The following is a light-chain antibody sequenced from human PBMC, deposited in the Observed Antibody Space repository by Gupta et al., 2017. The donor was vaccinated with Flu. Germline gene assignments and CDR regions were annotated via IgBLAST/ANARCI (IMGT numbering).Light chain of an antibody. CDR1: QSVSSN. V-gene: IGKV3-15*01. Sequence: EIVMTQSPATLSVSPGERATLSCRASQSVSSNLAWYQQKPGQAPRLLIYGASTRATVIPARFSGSGSGTEFTLTISSLQSEGFAVYYCQQYNNWPVWTFGQGTKVEIK. CDR3: QQYNNWPVWT. J-gene: IGKJ1*01. CDR2: GAS.